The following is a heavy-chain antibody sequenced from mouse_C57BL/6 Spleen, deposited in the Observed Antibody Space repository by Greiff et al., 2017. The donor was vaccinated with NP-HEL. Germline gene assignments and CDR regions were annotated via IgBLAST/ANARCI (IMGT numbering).Heavy chain of an antibody. D-gene: IGHD4-1*01. Sequence: EVKLVESGGGLVQPGGSLKLSCAASGFTFSDYYMYWVRQTPEKRLEWVAYISNGGGSTYYPDTVKGRFTISRDNAKNTLYLQMSRLKSEDTAMYYCARQGTGWYFDVWGTGTTVTVSS. V-gene: IGHV5-12*01. CDR2: ISNGGGST. CDR1: GFTFSDYY. CDR3: ARQGTGWYFDV. J-gene: IGHJ1*03.